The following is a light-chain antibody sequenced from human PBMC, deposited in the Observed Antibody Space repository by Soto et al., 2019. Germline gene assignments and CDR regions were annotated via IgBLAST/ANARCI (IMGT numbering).Light chain of an antibody. Sequence: DIEMTQTPSSLSASLGDEFTITCLASQTIMTYLNWYQLKPGKPPRLLIYAASSLQSGVPSRFSGSGSGTDFTLTISSLQPEDFATYSCQQSYNSPQTFGRGTKVDIK. CDR2: AAS. V-gene: IGKV1-39*01. J-gene: IGKJ1*01. CDR1: QTIMTY. CDR3: QQSYNSPQT.